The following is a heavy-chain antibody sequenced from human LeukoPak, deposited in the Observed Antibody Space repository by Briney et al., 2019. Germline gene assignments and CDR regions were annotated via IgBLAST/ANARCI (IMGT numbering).Heavy chain of an antibody. CDR3: ARDLYYYGSGNYVSGLPDY. CDR2: ICGRGSTK. CDR1: GFTFSSYA. J-gene: IGHJ4*02. D-gene: IGHD3-10*01. Sequence: PGGSLRLSCAASGFTFSSYAMSWVRQAPGKGLEWVSYICGRGSTKYYADSVKGRFTISRDNAENSLYLQMNGLRAEDTAVYYCARDLYYYGSGNYVSGLPDYWGQGTLVTVSS. V-gene: IGHV3-48*03.